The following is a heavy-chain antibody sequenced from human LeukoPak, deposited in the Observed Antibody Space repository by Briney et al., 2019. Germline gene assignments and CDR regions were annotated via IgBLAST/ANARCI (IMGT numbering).Heavy chain of an antibody. D-gene: IGHD2-15*01. Sequence: GASVKVSCKASGGTFSSYAISWVRQAPGQGLEWMGWISAYSGNTNYAQKLQGRVTMTTDTSTSTAYMELRSLRSDDTAVYYCARSGCSGGSCYSADYWGQGTLVTVSS. J-gene: IGHJ4*02. V-gene: IGHV1-18*01. CDR2: ISAYSGNT. CDR1: GGTFSSYA. CDR3: ARSGCSGGSCYSADY.